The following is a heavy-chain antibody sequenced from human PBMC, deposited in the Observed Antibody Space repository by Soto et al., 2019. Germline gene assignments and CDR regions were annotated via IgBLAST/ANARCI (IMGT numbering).Heavy chain of an antibody. J-gene: IGHJ4*02. D-gene: IGHD1-26*01. Sequence: PGGSLRLSCTASGFTFGDYAMSWVRQAPGKGLEWVGFIRSKAYGGTTEYAASVKGRFTISRDDSKSIAYLQMNSLKTEDTAVYYCTRAVGAIDYWGQGTLVTVSS. V-gene: IGHV3-49*04. CDR1: GFTFGDYA. CDR3: TRAVGAIDY. CDR2: IRSKAYGGTT.